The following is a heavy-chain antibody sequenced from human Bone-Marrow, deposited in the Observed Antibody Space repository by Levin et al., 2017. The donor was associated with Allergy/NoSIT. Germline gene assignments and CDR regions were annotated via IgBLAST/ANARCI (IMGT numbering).Heavy chain of an antibody. CDR1: GGSFSGYY. CDR2: INHSGST. D-gene: IGHD6-19*01. V-gene: IGHV4-34*01. Sequence: SETLSLTCAVYGGSFSGYYWSWIRQPPGKGLEWIGEINHSGSTNYNPSLKSRVTISVDTSKNQFSLKLSSVTAADTAVYYCARGRRYSSGHWKGYYYYYMDVWGKGTTVTVSS. CDR3: ARGRRYSSGHWKGYYYYYMDV. J-gene: IGHJ6*03.